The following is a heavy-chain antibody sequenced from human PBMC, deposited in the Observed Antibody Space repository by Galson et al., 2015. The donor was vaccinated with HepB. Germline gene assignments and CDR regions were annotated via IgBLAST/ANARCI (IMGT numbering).Heavy chain of an antibody. Sequence: SLRLSCAASGFTVSGYALHWVRQAPGKGLEWLSVISYDGNNDSYVDAENGRFTISRDYSKNTLYLQMNSLRTEATAVYFCARDKTAYGFWSDYLYFDPWGRGTLVSLAS. V-gene: IGHV3-30-3*01. CDR3: ARDKTAYGFWSDYLYFDP. CDR1: GFTVSGYA. J-gene: IGHJ5*02. CDR2: ISYDGNND. D-gene: IGHD3-3*01.